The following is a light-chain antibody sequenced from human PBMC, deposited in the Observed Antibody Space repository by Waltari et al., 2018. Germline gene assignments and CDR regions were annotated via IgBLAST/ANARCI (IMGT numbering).Light chain of an antibody. CDR3: VLYMGRGVWV. V-gene: IGLV8-61*01. J-gene: IGLJ3*02. CDR1: SGSVSSSYY. CDR2: NTN. Sequence: QTVVTQEPSFSVSPGGTVTLTCGLSSGSVSSSYYPSWYQQTPGQTPRTLIYNTNTRSSGVPERFSGSILGNKAARTITGAQADDESDYYCVLYMGRGVWVFGGGTKLTVL.